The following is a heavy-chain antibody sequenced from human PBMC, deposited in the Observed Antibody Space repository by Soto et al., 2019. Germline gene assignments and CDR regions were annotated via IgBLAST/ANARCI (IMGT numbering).Heavy chain of an antibody. CDR1: GNSFRSGRFY. D-gene: IGHD3-16*01. CDR3: ARDYDYFDH. Sequence: QVQLEESGPGLVKPSETLSLTCSVSGNSFRSGRFYWSWIRQPPGQGLEWIGYVYHTRRTTYNPSLKSPVTVSMDTPKSQFALEVTSVTVADTAVYYCARDYDYFDHWGQGILVTVSS. V-gene: IGHV4-61*01. CDR2: VYHTRRT. J-gene: IGHJ4*02.